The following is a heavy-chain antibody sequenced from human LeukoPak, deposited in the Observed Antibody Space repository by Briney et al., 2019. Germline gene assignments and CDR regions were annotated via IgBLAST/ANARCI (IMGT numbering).Heavy chain of an antibody. CDR3: ARHSSSSYYRVYY. CDR2: IHYSGST. Sequence: SETLSLTCTVSGGSISPYYWSWIRQPPGKGPEWIGYIHYSGSTNYNPSLKSRVTMSVDTSKNQFSLKLSSVTAADTAVYYCARHSSSSYYRVYYWGQGTLVTVSS. V-gene: IGHV4-59*08. D-gene: IGHD6-13*01. J-gene: IGHJ4*02. CDR1: GGSISPYY.